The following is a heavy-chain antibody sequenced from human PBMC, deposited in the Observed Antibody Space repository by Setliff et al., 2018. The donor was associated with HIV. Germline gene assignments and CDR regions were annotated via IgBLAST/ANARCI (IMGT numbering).Heavy chain of an antibody. D-gene: IGHD4-17*01. CDR2: MNPNSGNT. Sequence: GASVKVSCKASGYTFTSYEINWVRQATGQGLEWMGWMNPNSGNTGYAQKFQGRVTMTTDTATSTAYMEVRSLRSDDTAVYYCARTDYGGNSGGNYFDYWGQGSLVTVSS. J-gene: IGHJ4*02. V-gene: IGHV1-8*02. CDR3: ARTDYGGNSGGNYFDY. CDR1: GYTFTSYE.